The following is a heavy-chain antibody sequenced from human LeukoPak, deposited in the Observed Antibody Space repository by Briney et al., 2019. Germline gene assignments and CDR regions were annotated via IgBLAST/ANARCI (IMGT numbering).Heavy chain of an antibody. J-gene: IGHJ4*02. Sequence: PGRSLRLSCAASGFTFSSYGMHWVRQAPGKGLEWVAVISYDGSNKYYADSVKGRFTISRDNSKNTLYLQMNSLRAEDTAVYYCAKGTDYYGSGSDFDYWGQGTLVTVSS. CDR2: ISYDGSNK. V-gene: IGHV3-30*18. CDR1: GFTFSSYG. CDR3: AKGTDYYGSGSDFDY. D-gene: IGHD3-10*01.